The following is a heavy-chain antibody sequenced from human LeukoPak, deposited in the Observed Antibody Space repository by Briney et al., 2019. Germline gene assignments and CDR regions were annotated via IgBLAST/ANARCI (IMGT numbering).Heavy chain of an antibody. CDR3: ARAVGDYGSGSSNDY. Sequence: ASVKVSCKASGYTFTSYYMHWVRQAPGQGLEWMGIINPSGGSTSYAQKFQGRVTMTRDTSTSTVYMELSSLRSEDTAVYYCARAVGDYGSGSSNDYWGQGTLFTVSS. V-gene: IGHV1-46*01. CDR2: INPSGGST. CDR1: GYTFTSYY. J-gene: IGHJ4*02. D-gene: IGHD3-10*01.